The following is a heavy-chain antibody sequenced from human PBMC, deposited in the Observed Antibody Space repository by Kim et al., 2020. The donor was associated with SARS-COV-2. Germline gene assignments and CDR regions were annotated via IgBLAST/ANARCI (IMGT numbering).Heavy chain of an antibody. D-gene: IGHD3-3*01. CDR1: GGSFSGYY. J-gene: IGHJ2*01. V-gene: IGHV4-34*01. CDR3: ARGSPTWIFGVVLYCHFDL. Sequence: SETLSLTCAVYGGSFSGYYWSWIRQPPGKGLEWIGEINHSGSTNYNPSLKSRVTISVDTSKNQFSLKLSSVTAADTAVYYCARGSPTWIFGVVLYCHFDLWGRGTLVTVSS. CDR2: INHSGST.